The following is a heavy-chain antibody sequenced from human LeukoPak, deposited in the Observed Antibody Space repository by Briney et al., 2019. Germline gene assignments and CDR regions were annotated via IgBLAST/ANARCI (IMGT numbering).Heavy chain of an antibody. D-gene: IGHD3-10*01. CDR3: TGNYYGSGSYADFDY. CDR2: ISSDGSST. J-gene: IGHJ4*02. Sequence: GGSLRLSCAASGFTFSSYWMHWVRQAPGKGLVWVSRISSDGSSTTYADSVKGRFTISRDNAKNTLYLQMNSLRAEDTAVYYCTGNYYGSGSYADFDYWGQGTLVTVSS. CDR1: GFTFSSYW. V-gene: IGHV3-74*01.